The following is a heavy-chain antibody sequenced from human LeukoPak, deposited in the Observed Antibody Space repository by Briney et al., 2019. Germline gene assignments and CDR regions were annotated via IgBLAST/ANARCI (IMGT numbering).Heavy chain of an antibody. CDR2: IWYDGSNK. V-gene: IGHV3-30*02. Sequence: GGPLRLSCAASGFTFSSYGMHWVRQAPGKGLEWVAVIWYDGSNKYYADSVKGRFTISRDNSKNTLYLQMNSLRAEDTAVYYCAKDWSIAAADYYFDYWGQGTLVTVSS. J-gene: IGHJ4*02. D-gene: IGHD6-13*01. CDR1: GFTFSSYG. CDR3: AKDWSIAAADYYFDY.